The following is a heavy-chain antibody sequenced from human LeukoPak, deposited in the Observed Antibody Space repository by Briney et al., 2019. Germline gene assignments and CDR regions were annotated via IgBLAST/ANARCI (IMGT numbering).Heavy chain of an antibody. V-gene: IGHV3-23*01. D-gene: IGHD6-19*01. CDR3: AREVAESYYFDY. Sequence: GGSLRLSCAASGFTFSSYAMYWVRQAPGKGLEWVSAISGSGGSTYYADSVKGRFTISRDNAKNSLYLQMNSLRAEDTAVYYCAREVAESYYFDYWGQGTLVTVSS. CDR1: GFTFSSYA. CDR2: ISGSGGST. J-gene: IGHJ4*02.